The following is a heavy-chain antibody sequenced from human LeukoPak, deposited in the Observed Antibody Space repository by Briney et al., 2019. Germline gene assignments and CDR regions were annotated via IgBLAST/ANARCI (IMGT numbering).Heavy chain of an antibody. CDR3: ARESIAAAGTALFDY. V-gene: IGHV3-53*01. CDR1: GFTVSSNY. J-gene: IGHJ4*02. D-gene: IGHD6-13*01. Sequence: PGGSLRLSCAAPGFTVSSNYMSWVRQAPGKGLEWVSVIYSGGSTYYADSVKGRFTISRDNSKNTLYLQMNSLRAEDTAVYYCARESIAAAGTALFDYWGQGTLVTVSS. CDR2: IYSGGST.